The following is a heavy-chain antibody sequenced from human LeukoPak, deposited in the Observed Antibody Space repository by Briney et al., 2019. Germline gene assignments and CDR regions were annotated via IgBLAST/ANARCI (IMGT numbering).Heavy chain of an antibody. CDR1: GFTFSSYA. J-gene: IGHJ4*02. Sequence: GGSLRLSCAASGFTFSSYAMSWVRQAPGKGLEWVSAISGSGGSTYYADPVKGRFTISRDNSKNTLYLQMNSLRAEDTAVYYCAKDLEYYYDSSGYYYGGFDYWGQGTLVTVSS. V-gene: IGHV3-23*01. CDR2: ISGSGGST. CDR3: AKDLEYYYDSSGYYYGGFDY. D-gene: IGHD3-22*01.